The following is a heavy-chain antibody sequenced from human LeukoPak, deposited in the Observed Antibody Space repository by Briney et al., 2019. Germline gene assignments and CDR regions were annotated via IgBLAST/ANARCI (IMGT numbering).Heavy chain of an antibody. J-gene: IGHJ4*02. V-gene: IGHV1-18*01. Sequence: ASVKVSCKASGYTFSSYSINWVRQAPGQGLEWMGWISTYNGNTNYAQKLQGRVTMTTDTSTSTAYMELRSLRSDDTAVYYCAKDRWRDGSSSFDNWGQGTLVTFSS. CDR1: GYTFSSYS. CDR2: ISTYNGNT. CDR3: AKDRWRDGSSSFDN. D-gene: IGHD6-6*01.